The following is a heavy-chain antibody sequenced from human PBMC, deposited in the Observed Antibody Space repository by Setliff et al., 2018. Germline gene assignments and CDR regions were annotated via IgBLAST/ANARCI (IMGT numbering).Heavy chain of an antibody. Sequence: GASVKVSCKASGYTFTDYAMHWVRQAPGQRLEWMGWINPANGNTKYSQKFQGRVTITRDTSASTGYMELSSLISEDTALYYWARWARSAGPYYFDFWGQGTPVTVSS. V-gene: IGHV1-3*01. CDR3: ARWARSAGPYYFDF. J-gene: IGHJ4*02. CDR2: INPANGNT. CDR1: GYTFTDYA.